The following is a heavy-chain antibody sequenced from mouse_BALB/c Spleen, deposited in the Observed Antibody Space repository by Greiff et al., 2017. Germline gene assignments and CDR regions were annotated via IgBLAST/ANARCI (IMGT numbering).Heavy chain of an antibody. J-gene: IGHJ3*01. D-gene: IGHD3-1*01. CDR2: ISSGGSYT. Sequence: EVQLVESGGDLVKPGGSLKLSCAASGFTFSSYGMSWVRQTPDKRLEWVATISSGGSYTYYPDSVKGRFTISRDNAKNTLYLQMSSLKSEDTAMYYCARNGLGSWFAYWGQGTLVTVSA. CDR1: GFTFSSYG. CDR3: ARNGLGSWFAY. V-gene: IGHV5-6*01.